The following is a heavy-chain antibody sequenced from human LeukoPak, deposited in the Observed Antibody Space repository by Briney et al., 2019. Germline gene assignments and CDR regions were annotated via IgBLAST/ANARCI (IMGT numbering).Heavy chain of an antibody. CDR1: GYTFTGYY. CDR3: ARNSLVTTISEYYYYMDV. Sequence: ASVKVSCKASGYTFTGYYMHWVRQAPGQGLEWMGWINPNSGGTNYAQKFQGRVTMTRDTSISTAYMELSRLRSDDTAVYYYARNSLVTTISEYYYYMDVWGKGTTVTVSS. V-gene: IGHV1-2*02. J-gene: IGHJ6*03. D-gene: IGHD2-21*02. CDR2: INPNSGGT.